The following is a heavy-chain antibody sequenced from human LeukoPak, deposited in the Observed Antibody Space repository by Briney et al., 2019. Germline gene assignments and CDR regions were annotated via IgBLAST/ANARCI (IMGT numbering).Heavy chain of an antibody. CDR1: GYTFTGYY. J-gene: IGHJ5*02. D-gene: IGHD4-17*01. Sequence: ASVKVSCKASGYTFTGYYMHWVRLAPGQGLEWMGRINPNSGGTNYAQKFQGRVTMTRDTSISTAYMELSRLRSDDTAVYYCARTVTRLLNWFDPWGQGTLVTVSS. V-gene: IGHV1-2*06. CDR2: INPNSGGT. CDR3: ARTVTRLLNWFDP.